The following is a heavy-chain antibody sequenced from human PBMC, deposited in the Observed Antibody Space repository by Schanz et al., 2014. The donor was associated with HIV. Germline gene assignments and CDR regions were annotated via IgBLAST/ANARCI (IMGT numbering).Heavy chain of an antibody. J-gene: IGHJ5*01. CDR3: ARSRFQLQWFDS. CDR1: GYSFTGYY. CDR2: INPTNGKT. V-gene: IGHV1-2*02. D-gene: IGHD2-2*01. Sequence: QVQLVQSGAEVEKPGASAKVSCKASGYSFTGYYIHWVRQAPGQGLEWMGWINPTNGKTFYTQKFRGRVTMTRDTSVNTASMEVSRLMSDDTAVYYCARSRFQLQWFDSWGQGTLVTVSS.